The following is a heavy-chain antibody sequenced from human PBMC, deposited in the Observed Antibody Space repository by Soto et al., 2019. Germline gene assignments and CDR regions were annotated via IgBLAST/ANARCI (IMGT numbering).Heavy chain of an antibody. V-gene: IGHV3-30-3*01. CDR2: IPYDGGNR. Sequence: GGSLRLSCAASGFSFGIYAMRWVRQAPGKGLEWVASIPYDGGNRKYADSVKGRFTISRDNAKDMLYLHMSSLGPDDTSVYYCAREYLDYGPDVWGQGTSVTVSS. CDR1: GFSFGIYA. J-gene: IGHJ6*02. CDR3: AREYLDYGPDV.